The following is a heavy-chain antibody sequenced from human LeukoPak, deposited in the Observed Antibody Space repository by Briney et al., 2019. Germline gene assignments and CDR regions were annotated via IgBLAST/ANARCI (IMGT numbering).Heavy chain of an antibody. CDR3: AGGRGQIINY. CDR1: GFTFDRYD. J-gene: IGHJ4*02. CDR2: IGNAADT. Sequence: PGGSLRLSCAASGFTFDRYDMHWVRQATGNGLEWVSAIGNAADTYYPGSVKGRFTISRENAKNSLYLQMNALRAGDTAVYFCAGGRGQIINYWGQGTLVTVSS. V-gene: IGHV3-13*01.